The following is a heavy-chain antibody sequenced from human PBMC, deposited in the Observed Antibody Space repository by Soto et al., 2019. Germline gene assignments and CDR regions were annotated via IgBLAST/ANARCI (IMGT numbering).Heavy chain of an antibody. Sequence: GGSLRLSCAASGFTFSSYSMNWVRKAPGKGLEWVSSISSSSSYIYYADSVKGRFTISRDNAKNSLYLQMNSLRAEDTAVYYCASRSGYYYYYGMDIWGQGTTVTVSS. CDR3: ASRSGYYYYYGMDI. CDR2: ISSSSSYI. D-gene: IGHD2-15*01. CDR1: GFTFSSYS. J-gene: IGHJ6*02. V-gene: IGHV3-21*01.